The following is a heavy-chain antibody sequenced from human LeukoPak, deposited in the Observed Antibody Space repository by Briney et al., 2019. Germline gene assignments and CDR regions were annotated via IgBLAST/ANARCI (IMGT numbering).Heavy chain of an antibody. CDR2: IYSGGNT. CDR3: ARRSNHYYGSGSYSDY. J-gene: IGHJ4*02. V-gene: IGHV3-66*04. D-gene: IGHD3-10*01. CDR1: GFTVSSNY. Sequence: GGSLRLSCAASGFTVSSNYMSWVRQAPGRGLEWVSVIYSGGNTHYADSVKGRFIISRDNSKNTVYLQMNSLRAEDTAVYYCARRSNHYYGSGSYSDYWGQGTLVTVSS.